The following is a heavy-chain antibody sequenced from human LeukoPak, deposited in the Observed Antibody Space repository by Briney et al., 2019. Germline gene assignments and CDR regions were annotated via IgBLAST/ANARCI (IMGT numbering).Heavy chain of an antibody. CDR2: ISSSSSYI. Sequence: GGPLKLSCAASGFTFSSYTMNWVRQAPGKGLEWVSSISSSSSYIYYADSLKGRFTISRDNAKNSLYLQMNSLRAEDTAVYYCARVLGAFDIWGQGTMVTVSS. J-gene: IGHJ3*02. CDR3: ARVLGAFDI. CDR1: GFTFSSYT. V-gene: IGHV3-21*01. D-gene: IGHD2-8*02.